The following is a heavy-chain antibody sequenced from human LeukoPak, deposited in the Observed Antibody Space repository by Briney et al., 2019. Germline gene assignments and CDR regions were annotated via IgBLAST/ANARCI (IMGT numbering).Heavy chain of an antibody. J-gene: IGHJ4*02. Sequence: GGSLRLSCAASGFTFSSYAMSWIRQAPGKGLEWVSSIDKIGVGTYYADSVRGRFTISRDNSKNTLFLQMNSLRAEDSAVYYCAKDYVVGSIDYWGQGTLVTVSS. CDR2: IDKIGVGT. CDR1: GFTFSSYA. D-gene: IGHD2-21*01. CDR3: AKDYVVGSIDY. V-gene: IGHV3-23*01.